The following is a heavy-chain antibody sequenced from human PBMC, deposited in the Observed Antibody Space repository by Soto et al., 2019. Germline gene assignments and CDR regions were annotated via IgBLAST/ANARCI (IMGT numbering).Heavy chain of an antibody. CDR2: IYYRGNT. Sequence: SETLSLTCSVSGYSINSDKYYWGWIRQPPGKGLEWIGSIYYRGNTYYNPSLQTRVTISLDKSKSQFSLKLNSVTAADSAVYFCARLEGLATNSYYFDFWGQGALVTVSS. CDR3: ARLEGLATNSYYFDF. J-gene: IGHJ4*02. V-gene: IGHV4-39*01. D-gene: IGHD1-1*01. CDR1: GYSINSDKYY.